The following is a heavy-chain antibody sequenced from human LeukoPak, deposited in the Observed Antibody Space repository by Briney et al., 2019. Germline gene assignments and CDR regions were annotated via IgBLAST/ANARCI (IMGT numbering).Heavy chain of an antibody. CDR3: ASRLGGDYVLDYYYMDV. CDR1: GFTFSSYG. V-gene: IGHV3-30*02. CDR2: IQYDGTNK. J-gene: IGHJ6*03. D-gene: IGHD3-16*01. Sequence: PGGSLRLSCAASGFTFSSYGMHWVRQAPGKGLEWVAFIQYDGTNKYYADSVKGRFAISRDNSKNSLYLQMNSLRAEDTAVYYCASRLGGDYVLDYYYMDVWGKGTTVTISS.